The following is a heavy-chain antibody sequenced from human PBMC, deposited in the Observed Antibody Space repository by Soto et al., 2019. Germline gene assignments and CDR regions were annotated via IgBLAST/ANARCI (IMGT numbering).Heavy chain of an antibody. CDR2: ISYDGSNK. Sequence: PGGSLRLSCAASGFTFSSYAMHWVRQAPGKGLEWVAVISYDGSNKYYADSVKGRFTISRDNSKNTLYLQMNSLRAEDTAVYYCARDRGSSASYVYFQHWGQGTLVTVSS. CDR3: ARDRGSSASYVYFQH. V-gene: IGHV3-30-3*01. D-gene: IGHD6-6*01. CDR1: GFTFSSYA. J-gene: IGHJ1*01.